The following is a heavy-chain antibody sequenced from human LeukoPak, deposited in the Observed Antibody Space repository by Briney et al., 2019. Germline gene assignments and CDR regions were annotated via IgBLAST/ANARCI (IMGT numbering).Heavy chain of an antibody. Sequence: GGSLRLSCAASGFTFSSCAMSWVRQAPGKGLEWVSAISGSGGSTFYADSVKGRFTISRDNSKNTLYLQMNSLRAEDTAVYYCAKDGVSIVVVVAATDAFDIWGQGTMVTVSS. V-gene: IGHV3-23*01. CDR3: AKDGVSIVVVVAATDAFDI. CDR1: GFTFSSCA. J-gene: IGHJ3*02. D-gene: IGHD2-15*01. CDR2: ISGSGGST.